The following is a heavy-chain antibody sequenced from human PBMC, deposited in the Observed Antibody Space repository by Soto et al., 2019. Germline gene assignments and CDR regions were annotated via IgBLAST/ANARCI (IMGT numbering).Heavy chain of an antibody. CDR2: ISAYNGNT. J-gene: IGHJ4*02. CDR3: ARDKKIVVVTHPFFDY. Sequence: ASVKVSCKASGYTFTSYGISWVRQAPGQGLEWMGWISAYNGNTNYAQKLQGRVTMTTDTSTSTAYMELRSLRSDDTAVYYCARDKKIVVVTHPFFDYCGQGTLVTVSS. D-gene: IGHD3-22*01. CDR1: GYTFTSYG. V-gene: IGHV1-18*01.